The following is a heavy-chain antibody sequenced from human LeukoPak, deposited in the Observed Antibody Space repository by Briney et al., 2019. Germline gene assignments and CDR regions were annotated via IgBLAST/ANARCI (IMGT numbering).Heavy chain of an antibody. D-gene: IGHD2-15*01. J-gene: IGHJ3*02. Sequence: GGSLRLSCAASGFTFDDYAMHWVRQAPGKGLEWVSGISWNSGSIGYADSVKGRFTISRDNAKNSLYLQMNSLRAEDTALYYCAKDTSDIVVVVAAPGKDAFDIWGQGTMVTVSS. CDR1: GFTFDDYA. CDR3: AKDTSDIVVVVAAPGKDAFDI. V-gene: IGHV3-9*01. CDR2: ISWNSGSI.